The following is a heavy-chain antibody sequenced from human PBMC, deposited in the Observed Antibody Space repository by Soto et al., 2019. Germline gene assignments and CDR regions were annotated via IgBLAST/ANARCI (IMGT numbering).Heavy chain of an antibody. V-gene: IGHV3-33*01. CDR3: ARETIAVAPYYYGMDV. CDR2: IWYDGSNK. CDR1: GFTFSSYG. Sequence: QVQLVESGGGVVQPGRSLRLSCAASGFTFSSYGMHWVRQAPGKGLEWVAVIWYDGSNKYYADSVKGRFTISRDNSKNTLYLQMNSLRAEDTAVYYCARETIAVAPYYYGMDVWGPGTTVTVSS. J-gene: IGHJ6*02. D-gene: IGHD6-19*01.